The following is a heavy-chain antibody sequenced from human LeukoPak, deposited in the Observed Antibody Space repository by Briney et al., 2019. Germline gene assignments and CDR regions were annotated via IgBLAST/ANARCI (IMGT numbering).Heavy chain of an antibody. Sequence: GGSLRLSCAASGFTFDDYGMSWVRQAPGKGLEWVSGINWNGGSTGYADSVKGRFTISRDNAKNSLYLQMNSLRAEDTALYYCARDRDFSLIGGYYYYMDVWGKGTTVTVSS. D-gene: IGHD3-16*01. CDR2: INWNGGST. CDR3: ARDRDFSLIGGYYYYMDV. J-gene: IGHJ6*03. V-gene: IGHV3-20*04. CDR1: GFTFDDYG.